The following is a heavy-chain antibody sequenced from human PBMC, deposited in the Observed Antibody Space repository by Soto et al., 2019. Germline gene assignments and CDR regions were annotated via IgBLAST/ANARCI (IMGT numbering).Heavy chain of an antibody. V-gene: IGHV3-30-3*01. CDR2: ISYDGSNK. D-gene: IGHD7-27*01. Sequence: PGGSLRLACAASGFTFSSYAMHWVRQAPGKGLEWVAVISYDGSNKYYADSVKGRFTISRDNSKNTMYLQMNSLRAEDTAVYYCASTVSLTGEHSRHSETPDYWGQGTLVTVSS. J-gene: IGHJ4*02. CDR1: GFTFSSYA. CDR3: ASTVSLTGEHSRHSETPDY.